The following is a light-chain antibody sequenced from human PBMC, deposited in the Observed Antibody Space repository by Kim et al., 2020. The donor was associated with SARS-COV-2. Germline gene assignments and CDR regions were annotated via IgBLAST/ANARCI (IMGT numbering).Light chain of an antibody. Sequence: SPGQSVTISCTGTSSDVGAYNYVSWYQHHPGTAPKLMIYDVTERPSGVPDRFSGSKSGDTASLTISGLQAEDEADYYCCSFAGTSYVFGIGTKVTVL. V-gene: IGLV2-11*01. CDR3: CSFAGTSYV. CDR1: SSDVGAYNY. J-gene: IGLJ1*01. CDR2: DVT.